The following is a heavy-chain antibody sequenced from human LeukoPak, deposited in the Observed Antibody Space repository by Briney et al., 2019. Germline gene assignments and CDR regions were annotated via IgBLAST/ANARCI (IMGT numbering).Heavy chain of an antibody. Sequence: SETLSLTCAVYGGSFSGYYWSWLRQPPGKGLEWIGEINLSGSTNYNPSLKSRVTISVDTSKSQFSLKLNSMTAADTAVYYCARGAQTYYDKAPVDYWGQGTLVTVSS. J-gene: IGHJ4*02. CDR3: ARGAQTYYDKAPVDY. V-gene: IGHV4-34*01. CDR2: INLSGST. D-gene: IGHD3-22*01. CDR1: GGSFSGYY.